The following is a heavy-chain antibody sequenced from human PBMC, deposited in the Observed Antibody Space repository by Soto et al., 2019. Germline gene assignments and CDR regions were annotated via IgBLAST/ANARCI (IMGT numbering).Heavy chain of an antibody. J-gene: IGHJ3*02. V-gene: IGHV3-23*01. Sequence: GGSLRLSCAASGFTFSSYAMIWVRQAPGKGLEWVSAISGSGGSTYYADSVKGRFTISRDNSKNTLYLQMNSLRAEDTAVYYCTTTRPGTNVFDNWGQGTLVTVSS. CDR1: GFTFSSYA. D-gene: IGHD6-13*01. CDR2: ISGSGGST. CDR3: TTTRPGTNVFDN.